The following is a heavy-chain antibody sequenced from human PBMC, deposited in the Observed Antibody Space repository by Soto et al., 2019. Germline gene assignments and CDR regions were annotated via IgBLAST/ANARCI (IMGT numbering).Heavy chain of an antibody. V-gene: IGHV1-18*01. CDR2: ISGYNGDT. CDR1: GYTFTRYG. J-gene: IGHJ6*02. Sequence: ASVKVSCKASGYTFTRYGISWVRQAPGQGLEWMGWISGYNGDTNYAQKFQGRVSMTIDTSTTTAYMELRSLTSDDTAVCYCATNGQPPYYYYGLDVWGQ. D-gene: IGHD2-8*01. CDR3: ATNGQPPYYYYGLDV.